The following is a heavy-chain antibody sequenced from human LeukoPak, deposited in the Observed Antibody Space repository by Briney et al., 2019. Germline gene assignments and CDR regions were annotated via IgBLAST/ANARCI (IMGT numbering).Heavy chain of an antibody. CDR2: IYTSGST. V-gene: IGHV4-4*07. CDR3: ARVDPAGYSSGEFDY. D-gene: IGHD6-19*01. CDR1: GGSISSYY. Sequence: PSETLSLTCTVSGGSISSYYWSWIRQPAGKGLEWIGRIYTSGSTNYNPPLKSRVTMSVDTSKNQFSLKLSSVTAADTAVYYCARVDPAGYSSGEFDYWGQGTLVTVSS. J-gene: IGHJ4*02.